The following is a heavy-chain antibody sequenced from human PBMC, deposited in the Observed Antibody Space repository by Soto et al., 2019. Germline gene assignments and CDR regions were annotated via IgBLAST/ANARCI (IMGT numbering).Heavy chain of an antibody. CDR1: GGTFSSYA. V-gene: IGHV1-69*13. CDR3: ARDRDYCGGDCYRDAFDI. CDR2: IIPIFGTA. Sequence: SVKVSCKASGGTFSSYAISCVRQAPGQGLEWMGGIIPIFGTANYAQKFQGRVTITADESTSTAYMELSSLRSEDTAVYYCARDRDYCGGDCYRDAFDIWGQGTMVTVSS. D-gene: IGHD2-21*02. J-gene: IGHJ3*02.